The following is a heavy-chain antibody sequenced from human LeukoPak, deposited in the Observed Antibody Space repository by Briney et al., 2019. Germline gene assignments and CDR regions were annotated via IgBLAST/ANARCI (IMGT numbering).Heavy chain of an antibody. CDR1: GYTLTELS. CDR3: ATLIAVAGFDY. D-gene: IGHD6-19*01. V-gene: IGHV1-24*01. CDR2: FDPEDGET. J-gene: IGHJ4*02. Sequence: ASVKVSCKVSGYTLTELSMHWVRQAPGKGLEWMGGFDPEDGETIYAQKFQGRVTVTEDTSTDTAYMELSSLRSEDTAVYYCATLIAVAGFDYWGQGTLVTVSS.